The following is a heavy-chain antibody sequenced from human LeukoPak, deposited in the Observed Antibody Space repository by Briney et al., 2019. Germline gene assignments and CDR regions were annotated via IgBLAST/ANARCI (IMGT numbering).Heavy chain of an antibody. V-gene: IGHV3-11*04. J-gene: IGHJ6*02. Sequence: GGSLRLSCAASGFTFSDYYMSWIRQAPGKGLEWVSYISSSGSTIYYADSVKGRFTISRDNAKNSLYLQMNSLRAEDTAVYYCARGPAAPPYYYYYGMDVWGQGTTVTVSS. CDR3: ARGPAAPPYYYYYGMDV. CDR2: ISSSGSTI. D-gene: IGHD2-2*01. CDR1: GFTFSDYY.